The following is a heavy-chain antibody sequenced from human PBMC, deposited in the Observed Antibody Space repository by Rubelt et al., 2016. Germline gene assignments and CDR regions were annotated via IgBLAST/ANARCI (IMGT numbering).Heavy chain of an antibody. D-gene: IGHD6-13*01. CDR1: GYTFTSYG. CDR3: ASWGYSSSWYS. CDR2: MNPNSGNT. J-gene: IGHJ4*02. Sequence: QVQLVQSGAEVKKPGASVKVSCKASGYTFTSYGISWVRQATGQGLEWMGWMNPNSGNTCYAQKCQGRVTMTRNTSISTADMELSSLRSEDTAVYYCASWGYSSSWYSWGQGTLVTVSS. V-gene: IGHV1-8*02.